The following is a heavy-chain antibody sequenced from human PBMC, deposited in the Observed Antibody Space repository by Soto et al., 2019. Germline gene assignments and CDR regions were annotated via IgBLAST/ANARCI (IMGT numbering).Heavy chain of an antibody. V-gene: IGHV1-46*03. CDR1: GYTFTNYY. Sequence: QVQLVQSGAEVKEPGASVKVSCKASGYTFTNYYIHWVRQAPGQGLEWMGRINPNGGSTNYAQNFQGRVTMTRDTSTSTVYMDLNSLRSEDTAVYYCGRGLFAGDVWGKGTTVTVSS. CDR2: INPNGGST. J-gene: IGHJ6*04. CDR3: GRGLFAGDV.